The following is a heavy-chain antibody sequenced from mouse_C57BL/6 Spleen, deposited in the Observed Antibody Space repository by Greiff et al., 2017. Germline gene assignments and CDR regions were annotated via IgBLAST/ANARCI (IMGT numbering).Heavy chain of an antibody. D-gene: IGHD1-1*01. CDR2: IHPNSGST. Sequence: VQLKQPGAELVKPGASVKLSCKASGYTFTSYWMHWVKQRPGQGLEWIGMIHPNSGSTNYNEKFKSKATLTVDKSSSTAYMQLSSLTSEDSAVYYCARSTTVVATGYFDVWGTGTTVTVSS. J-gene: IGHJ1*03. V-gene: IGHV1-64*01. CDR1: GYTFTSYW. CDR3: ARSTTVVATGYFDV.